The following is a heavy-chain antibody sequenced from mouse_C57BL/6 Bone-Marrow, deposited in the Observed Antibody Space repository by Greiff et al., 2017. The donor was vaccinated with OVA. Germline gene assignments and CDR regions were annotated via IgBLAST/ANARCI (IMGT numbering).Heavy chain of an antibody. CDR1: GYSFTGYF. Sequence: VQLQQSGPELVKPGDSVKISCKASGYSFTGYFMNWVMQSHGKSLEWIGRINPYNGDTFYNQKFKGKATLTVDKSSSTAHMELRSLTSEGSAVYYCARRYYSDYWGQGTTLTVSS. V-gene: IGHV1-20*01. CDR2: INPYNGDT. J-gene: IGHJ2*01. CDR3: ARRYYSDY.